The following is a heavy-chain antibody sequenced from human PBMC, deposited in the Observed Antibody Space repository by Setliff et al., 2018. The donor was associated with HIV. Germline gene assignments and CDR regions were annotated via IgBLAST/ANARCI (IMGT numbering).Heavy chain of an antibody. CDR2: IYYSGST. CDR1: GGSISSYY. J-gene: IGHJ4*02. V-gene: IGHV4-59*01. CDR3: ARYSPRGYTLTGPY. Sequence: PSETLSLTCTVSGGSISSYYWSWIRQPPGKGLEWIGYIYYSGSTKHNPSLKSRVTISLDTSKNQFSLKLTSVTAADTAVYYCARYSPRGYTLTGPYWGQGTLVTVSS. D-gene: IGHD6-25*01.